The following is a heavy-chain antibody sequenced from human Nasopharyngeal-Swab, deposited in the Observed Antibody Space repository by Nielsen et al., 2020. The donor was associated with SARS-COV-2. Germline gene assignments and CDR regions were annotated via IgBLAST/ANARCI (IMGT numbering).Heavy chain of an antibody. D-gene: IGHD3-3*01. V-gene: IGHV6-1*01. Sequence: SATLSLTCAISGDSVSSNSAAWNWIRQSPSRGLEWLGRTYYRSKWYNDYAVSVKSRITINPDTSKNQFSLQLNSVTPEDTAVYYCARVGPRHYDFWSGYSFDYWGQRTLVTVSS. CDR3: ARVGPRHYDFWSGYSFDY. CDR2: TYYRSKWYN. CDR1: GDSVSSNSAA. J-gene: IGHJ4*02.